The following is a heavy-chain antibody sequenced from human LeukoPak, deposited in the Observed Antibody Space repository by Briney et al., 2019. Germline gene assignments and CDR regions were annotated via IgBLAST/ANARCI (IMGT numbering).Heavy chain of an antibody. D-gene: IGHD3-3*01. CDR3: ASQRAGYYDFWSGYYPFDY. V-gene: IGHV1-69*01. CDR1: GGTFSSYA. Sequence: RASVTVSCKASGGTFSSYAISWVRQAPGQGLEWMGGIIPIFGTANYAQKFQGRVTITADESTSTAYMELSSLRSEDTAVYYCASQRAGYYDFWSGYYPFDYWGQGTLVTVSS. CDR2: IIPIFGTA. J-gene: IGHJ4*02.